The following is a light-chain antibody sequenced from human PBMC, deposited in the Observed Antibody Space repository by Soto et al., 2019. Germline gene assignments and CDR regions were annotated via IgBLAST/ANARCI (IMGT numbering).Light chain of an antibody. J-gene: IGLJ7*01. CDR2: EVS. V-gene: IGLV2-23*02. CDR3: CSYAGTSTHTV. CDR1: SSDVGSYKL. Sequence: QSVLTQPASVSGSPGQSITISCTGTSSDVGSYKLVSWYQQHPGKAPKLMISEVSKRPSGISDRFSVSKSGSTASLTISGLQAEDEADYYCCSYAGTSTHTVFGGGTQLTVL.